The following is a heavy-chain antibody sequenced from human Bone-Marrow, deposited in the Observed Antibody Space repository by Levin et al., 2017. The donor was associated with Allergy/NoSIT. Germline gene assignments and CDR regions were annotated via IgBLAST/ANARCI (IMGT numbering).Heavy chain of an antibody. CDR2: ISYRGTT. CDR1: GGSISSAGYH. D-gene: IGHD3-9*01. J-gene: IGHJ4*02. CDR3: ARLDGYYFDY. Sequence: SQTLSLTCTVSGGSISSAGYHWIWIRQSPGKGLEWIGYISYRGTTYYNPSLKSRLTMSLDTSEQRFSLNLNSVTAADTAIYYCARLDGYYFDYWGQGTLVTVSS. V-gene: IGHV4-31*03.